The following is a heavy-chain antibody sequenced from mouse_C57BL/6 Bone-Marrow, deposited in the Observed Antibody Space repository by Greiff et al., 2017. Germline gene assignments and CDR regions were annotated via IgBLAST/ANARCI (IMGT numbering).Heavy chain of an antibody. D-gene: IGHD2-1*01. V-gene: IGHV14-4*01. Sequence: VQLKQSGAELVRPGASVKLSCTASGFNFTDDYMHWVKQRPEQGLEWIGWIDPENGGTEYASKFQGKATITADTSSNTAYLQLSSLTSEDTAVYYCTTGYCNCGCWFAYWGQGTLVTVSA. CDR1: GFNFTDDY. J-gene: IGHJ3*01. CDR2: IDPENGGT. CDR3: TTGYCNCGCWFAY.